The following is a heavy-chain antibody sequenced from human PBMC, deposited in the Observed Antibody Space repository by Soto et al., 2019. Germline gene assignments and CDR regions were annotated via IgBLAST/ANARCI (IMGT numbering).Heavy chain of an antibody. Sequence: QVQLVQSGAEVKKPGASVKVSCKASGYTFTSYGISWVRQAPGQGLEWMGWISAYNGNTNYAQKLQGRVTMTTDTSTSTAYMELRSLRSDDTAVYYCARDSWDYYDSSGYSHYFDYWGQGTLVTVSS. CDR2: ISAYNGNT. CDR1: GYTFTSYG. D-gene: IGHD3-22*01. J-gene: IGHJ4*02. CDR3: ARDSWDYYDSSGYSHYFDY. V-gene: IGHV1-18*01.